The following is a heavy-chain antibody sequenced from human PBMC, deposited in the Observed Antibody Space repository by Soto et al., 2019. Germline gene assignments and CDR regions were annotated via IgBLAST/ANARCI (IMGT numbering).Heavy chain of an antibody. D-gene: IGHD6-13*01. CDR1: GFTVSSNY. Sequence: EVQLVESGGGLVQPGGSLRLSCAASGFTVSSNYMSWVRQAPGKGLERVSIIYSGGTTYYADSVKGRSTISRDNSKTTLYLQMNSLRAEDTAVYYCARAGISQAAAGSLDCCPIDSWGQGTLVTVSS. V-gene: IGHV3-66*01. J-gene: IGHJ4*02. CDR3: ARAGISQAAAGSLDCCPIDS. CDR2: IYSGGTT.